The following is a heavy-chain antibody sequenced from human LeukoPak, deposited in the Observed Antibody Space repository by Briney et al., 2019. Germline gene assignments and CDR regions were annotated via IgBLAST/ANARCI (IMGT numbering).Heavy chain of an antibody. Sequence: GGSLRLSCAASGFTFSSYSMNWVRQAPGKGLEWVSFISSSSRYIYYADSVKGRFTISRDNAKNSLYLQMNSLRAEDTAVYYCARDYVGGIAAFDYWGQGTLVTVSS. CDR2: ISSSSRYI. CDR1: GFTFSSYS. D-gene: IGHD6-13*01. J-gene: IGHJ4*02. CDR3: ARDYVGGIAAFDY. V-gene: IGHV3-21*01.